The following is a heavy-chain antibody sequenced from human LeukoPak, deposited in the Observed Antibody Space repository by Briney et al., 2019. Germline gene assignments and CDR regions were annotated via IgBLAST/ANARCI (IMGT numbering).Heavy chain of an antibody. V-gene: IGHV4-59*08. CDR1: GVSISTYY. CDR3: ARVSGHFSFYHDMDV. CDR2: IYYTGST. Sequence: AETLSLTCTLSGVSISTYYMSWVRQPPGKGLEWIGYIYYTGSTDYNPSLKSRVTISGDTPKNQFSLRLSTVSAADTAVYDCARVSGHFSFYHDMDVWGQGTLVTISS. D-gene: IGHD3-16*02. J-gene: IGHJ4*02.